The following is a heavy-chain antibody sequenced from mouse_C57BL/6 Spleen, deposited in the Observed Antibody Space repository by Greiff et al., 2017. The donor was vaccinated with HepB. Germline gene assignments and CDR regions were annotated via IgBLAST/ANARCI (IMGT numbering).Heavy chain of an antibody. CDR2: IDPSDSET. J-gene: IGHJ1*03. V-gene: IGHV1-52*01. CDR3: ARQVPYSNYGDFDV. Sequence: QVQLKQPGAELVRPGSSVKLSCKASGYTFTSYWMHWVKQRPIQGLEWIGNIDPSDSETHYNQKFKDKATLTVDKSSSTAYMQLSSLTSEDSAVYYCARQVPYSNYGDFDVWGTGTTVTVSS. CDR1: GYTFTSYW. D-gene: IGHD2-5*01.